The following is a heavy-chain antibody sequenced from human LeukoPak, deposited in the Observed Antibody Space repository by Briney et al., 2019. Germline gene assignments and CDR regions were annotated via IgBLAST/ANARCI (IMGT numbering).Heavy chain of an antibody. Sequence: GGSLRLSCAASGFTFSSYAMHWVRQAPGKGLEWVAVISYDGSNKYYADSVKGRFTISRDNSKNTLYLQMNSLRAKDTAVYYCARDRSIAVAGPPHYWGQGTLVTVSS. CDR3: ARDRSIAVAGPPHY. D-gene: IGHD6-19*01. CDR2: ISYDGSNK. J-gene: IGHJ4*02. CDR1: GFTFSSYA. V-gene: IGHV3-30*04.